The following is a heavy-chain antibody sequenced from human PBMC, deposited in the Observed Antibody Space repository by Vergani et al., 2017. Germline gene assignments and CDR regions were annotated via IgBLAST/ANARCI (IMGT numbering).Heavy chain of an antibody. CDR3: ARDELVVQGVPYWYFDL. Sequence: EVQLVESGGGLVQPGGSLRLSCAASGFTFSSYWMSWVRQAPGKGLEWVANIKQDGSENYYVDSVKGRFTISRDNAKNSLYLQMNSLRAEDTAVYYCARDELVVQGVPYWYFDLWGRGTLVTVSS. D-gene: IGHD1-1*01. J-gene: IGHJ2*01. CDR1: GFTFSSYW. CDR2: IKQDGSEN. V-gene: IGHV3-7*03.